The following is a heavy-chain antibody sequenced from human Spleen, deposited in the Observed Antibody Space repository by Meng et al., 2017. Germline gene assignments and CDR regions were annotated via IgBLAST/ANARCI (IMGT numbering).Heavy chain of an antibody. CDR2: INPKSGDT. J-gene: IGHJ4*02. CDR1: QYTFNTYT. V-gene: IGHV1-2*06. D-gene: IGHD6-25*01. Sequence: ASVKVSCKASQYTFNTYTMHWVRQAPGQRLEWMGRINPKSGDTHYAQKFQARVTMTGDTSISTAYMELSGLRSGDTAMYYCARDEDISAAGRLFGDYWGQGTLVTVSS. CDR3: ARDEDISAAGRLFGDY.